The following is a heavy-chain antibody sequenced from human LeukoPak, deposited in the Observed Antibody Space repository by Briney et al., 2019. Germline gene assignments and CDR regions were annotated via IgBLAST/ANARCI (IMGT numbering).Heavy chain of an antibody. J-gene: IGHJ4*02. CDR2: IYYSGST. CDR3: ARGDDSSGYYPYYFDY. V-gene: IGHV4-39*01. Sequence: SETLSLTCTVSGGSISSSSYYWGWIRQPPGKGLEWIGSIYYSGSTYYNPSLKSRVTISVDTSKNQFSLKLSSVTAADTAVYYCARGDDSSGYYPYYFDYWGQGTLVTVSS. D-gene: IGHD3-22*01. CDR1: GGSISSSSYY.